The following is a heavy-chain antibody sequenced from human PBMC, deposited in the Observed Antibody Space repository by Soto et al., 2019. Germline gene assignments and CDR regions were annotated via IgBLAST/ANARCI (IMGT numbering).Heavy chain of an antibody. J-gene: IGHJ6*02. CDR3: ARAKVVVAATSYYYYYGMDV. CDR2: INPNSGGT. CDR1: GYTFTGYY. D-gene: IGHD2-15*01. V-gene: IGHV1-2*04. Sequence: ASVKVSCKASGYTFTGYYMHWVRQAPGQVLEWMGLINPNSGGTNYAQKFQGWVTMTRDTSISTAYMELSRLRSDDTAVYYCARAKVVVAATSYYYYYGMDVWGQGTTVTVSS.